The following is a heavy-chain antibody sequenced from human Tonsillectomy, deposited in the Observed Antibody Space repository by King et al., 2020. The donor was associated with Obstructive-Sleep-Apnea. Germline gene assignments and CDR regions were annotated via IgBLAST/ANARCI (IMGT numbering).Heavy chain of an antibody. CDR3: ARDLDTGTYAY. V-gene: IGHV3-30-3*01. Sequence: QLVQSGGGVVQPGKSLRLSCAASGFTFSTYAMHWVRQAPGKGLEWVAVISYDGSNKYFADSVKGRFTISRDNSKNTLYLQMNSLRAEDTAVYHCARDLDTGTYAYWGQGTRVTVSS. D-gene: IGHD1-26*01. CDR2: ISYDGSNK. CDR1: GFTFSTYA. J-gene: IGHJ4*02.